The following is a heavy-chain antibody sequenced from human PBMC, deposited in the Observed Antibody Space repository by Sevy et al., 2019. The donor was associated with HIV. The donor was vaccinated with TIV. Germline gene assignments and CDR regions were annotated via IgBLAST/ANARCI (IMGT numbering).Heavy chain of an antibody. J-gene: IGHJ6*02. V-gene: IGHV3-30*02. D-gene: IGHD3-3*01. CDR2: IRYDGSEK. CDR3: ARGMILEGSWYGMDV. CDR1: GLLFKSYV. Sequence: GGSLRLSCAASGLLFKSYVMHWVRQAPGKGLEWITSIRYDGSEKFYADSVRGRFTISRDNSKNTLYLQMNSLRAEDTAVYYCARGMILEGSWYGMDVWGQGTTVTVSS.